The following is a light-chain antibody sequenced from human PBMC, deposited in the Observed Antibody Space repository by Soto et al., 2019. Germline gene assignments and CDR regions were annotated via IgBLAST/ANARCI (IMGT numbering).Light chain of an antibody. V-gene: IGLV2-14*01. CDR2: EVS. CDR3: SSYTSNSAWV. CDR1: SSDVGAYNS. J-gene: IGLJ3*02. Sequence: QSVLTQPASVSGSPGQSITISCTGTSSDVGAYNSVSWYQQHPGKAPQLMIYEVSNRPSGVSNRFSGSKSGNTASLTISGLQAEDETDYYCSSYTSNSAWVFGGGTKLTVL.